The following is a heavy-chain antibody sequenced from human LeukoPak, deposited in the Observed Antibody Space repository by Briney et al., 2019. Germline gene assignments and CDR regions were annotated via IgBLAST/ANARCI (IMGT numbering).Heavy chain of an antibody. V-gene: IGHV3-23*01. Sequence: GGSLRLSCAASGFTFSSYATSWVRQDPGKGLEWVSTVSNSGGSTSYADSVKGRFTISRDNSKNTLYLQMNSLRVEDTAVYYCAKERSGGYYFDYWGQGTLVTVSS. J-gene: IGHJ4*02. CDR1: GFTFSSYA. CDR3: AKERSGGYYFDY. CDR2: VSNSGGST. D-gene: IGHD6-19*01.